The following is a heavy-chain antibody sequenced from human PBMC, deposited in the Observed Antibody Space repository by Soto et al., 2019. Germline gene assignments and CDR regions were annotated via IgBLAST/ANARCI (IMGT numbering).Heavy chain of an antibody. Sequence: EVQVEDSGGGLVQPGGSLRLSCVASGFIFTNYWMSWVRQAPGKGLEWVASIKHDGNEKYYVDPVKGRFTISRDNGKNSVYLQMNRLRAEDTAVYYCARVRYYDRNFDYWGQGTLVTVSS. V-gene: IGHV3-7*05. CDR3: ARVRYYDRNFDY. J-gene: IGHJ4*02. D-gene: IGHD3-16*01. CDR1: GFIFTNYW. CDR2: IKHDGNEK.